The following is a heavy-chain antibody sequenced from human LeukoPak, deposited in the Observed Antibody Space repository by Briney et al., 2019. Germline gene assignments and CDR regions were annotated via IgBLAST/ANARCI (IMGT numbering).Heavy chain of an antibody. CDR1: GGSISSGTYC. CDR2: ISTSGNT. Sequence: SQTLSLTCTVSGGSISSGTYCWSWIRQPAGKGLEWIGRISTSGNTNYNPSLKSRVTIAVDTSKNQFSLNLSSVTAADTAVYYRARGAAVAFDYWGQGTLVTVSS. V-gene: IGHV4-61*02. J-gene: IGHJ4*02. CDR3: ARGAAVAFDY. D-gene: IGHD6-19*01.